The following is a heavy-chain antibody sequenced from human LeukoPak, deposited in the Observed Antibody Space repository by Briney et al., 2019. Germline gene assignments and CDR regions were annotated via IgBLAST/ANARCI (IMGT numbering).Heavy chain of an antibody. CDR2: ISWDSGSI. V-gene: IGHV3-9*01. CDR1: GFTFDDYA. CDR3: ARDFGAVTGSVDV. Sequence: GGSLRLACAASGFTFDDYAMHWVRQAPGKGLEWVSCISWDSGSIAYADPVKGRFTISRDNAKNSLYLQVNSLREEDTALYYFARDFGAVTGSVDVWGQGTTVTGSS. J-gene: IGHJ6*02. D-gene: IGHD6-19*01.